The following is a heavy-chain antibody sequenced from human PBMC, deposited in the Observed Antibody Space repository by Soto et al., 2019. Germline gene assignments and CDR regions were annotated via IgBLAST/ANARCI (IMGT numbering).Heavy chain of an antibody. CDR3: ARDPLDTPMDV. J-gene: IGHJ6*03. CDR2: IYYSGST. D-gene: IGHD5-18*01. V-gene: IGHV4-59*01. CDR1: GGSISSYY. Sequence: SETLSLTCTVSGGSISSYYWSWIRQPPGKGLEWIGYIYYSGSTNYNPSLKSRVTISVDTSKNQFSLKLSSVTAADTAVYYCARDPLDTPMDVWGKGTTVTVSS.